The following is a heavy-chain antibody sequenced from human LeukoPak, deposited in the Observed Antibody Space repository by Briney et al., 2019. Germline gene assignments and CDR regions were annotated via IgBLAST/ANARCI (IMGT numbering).Heavy chain of an antibody. Sequence: ASVTVSCTASGYTFTSYAMHWVRQAPGQRLEWMGWINAGNGNTKYSQNFQGRVTITRDTSASTAYMELSSLRSEDTAVYYCARGRVGYGWFDPWGQGTLVTVSS. CDR1: GYTFTSYA. CDR2: INAGNGNT. CDR3: ARGRVGYGWFDP. V-gene: IGHV1-3*01. D-gene: IGHD3-16*01. J-gene: IGHJ5*02.